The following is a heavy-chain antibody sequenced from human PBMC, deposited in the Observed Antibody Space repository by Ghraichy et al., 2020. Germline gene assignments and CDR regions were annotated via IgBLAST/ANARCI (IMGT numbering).Heavy chain of an antibody. CDR3: ARPMTAVSVSDAFDI. CDR1: GFTFSSYS. CDR2: ISSSSSYI. D-gene: IGHD3-22*01. J-gene: IGHJ3*02. Sequence: LSLTCAASGFTFSSYSMNWVRQAPGKGLEWVSSISSSSSYIYYADSVKGRFTISRDNAKNSLYLQMNSLRAEDTAVYYCARPMTAVSVSDAFDIWGQGTMVTVSS. V-gene: IGHV3-21*01.